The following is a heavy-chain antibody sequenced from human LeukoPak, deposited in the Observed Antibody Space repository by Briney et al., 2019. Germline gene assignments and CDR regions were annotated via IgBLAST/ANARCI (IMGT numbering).Heavy chain of an antibody. CDR1: GYPFTDYY. CDR3: ARDFGNYYGSGTLDWFDP. J-gene: IGHJ5*02. Sequence: ASVKVSCKTSGYPFTDYYIHWVRQAPGQGLEWMGWINPNSGATNYPRKFQGRVTVTRDTSTSTAYVELTSLRSVDTAVYFCARDFGNYYGSGTLDWFDPWGQGTLVTVSS. V-gene: IGHV1-2*02. D-gene: IGHD3-10*01. CDR2: INPNSGAT.